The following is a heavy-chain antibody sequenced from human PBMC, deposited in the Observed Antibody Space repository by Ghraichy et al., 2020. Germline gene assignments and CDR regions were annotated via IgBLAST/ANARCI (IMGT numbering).Heavy chain of an antibody. D-gene: IGHD6-19*01. V-gene: IGHV3-43D*03. CDR1: GFTFDDSG. CDR2: ISWDGGNM. Sequence: GGARRLSCVASGFTFDDSGMHWVRQVSGKGLEWVSLISWDGGNMYYADSVKGRFTISRDNSKKSLFLQMNSLRVEDTALYYCARDLDRSVAGSADGLASWGQGTLVTVSS. J-gene: IGHJ5*01. CDR3: ARDLDRSVAGSADGLAS.